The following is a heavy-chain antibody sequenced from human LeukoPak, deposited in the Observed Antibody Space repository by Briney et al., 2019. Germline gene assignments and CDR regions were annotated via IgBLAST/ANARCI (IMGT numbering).Heavy chain of an antibody. CDR1: GYIFSDHW. CDR3: VFGGWYFSY. J-gene: IGHJ4*02. V-gene: IGHV3-7*01. Sequence: PGGSLRLSCAASGYIFSDHWMSWVRQTPGKGLEWVANIKEDGGESYYVDSVKGRFTISRDNAKKSLYLQMDSLRAEDTAVYHCVFGGWYFSYWGQGTLVTVSS. CDR2: IKEDGGES. D-gene: IGHD6-19*01.